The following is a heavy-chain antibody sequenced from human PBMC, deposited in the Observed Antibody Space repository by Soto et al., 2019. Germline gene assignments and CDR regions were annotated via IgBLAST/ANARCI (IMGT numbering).Heavy chain of an antibody. CDR2: ISGSGGST. CDR3: AKEYKRLWFGECAGDAFDI. CDR1: GFTFSSYA. J-gene: IGHJ3*02. D-gene: IGHD3-10*01. V-gene: IGHV3-23*01. Sequence: EVQLLESGGGLVQPGGSLRLSCAASGFTFSSYAMSWVRQAPGKGLEWVSAISGSGGSTYYADSVKGRFTISRDNSKKTLYLQMNSLRAEDTAVYYCAKEYKRLWFGECAGDAFDIWGQGTMVTVSS.